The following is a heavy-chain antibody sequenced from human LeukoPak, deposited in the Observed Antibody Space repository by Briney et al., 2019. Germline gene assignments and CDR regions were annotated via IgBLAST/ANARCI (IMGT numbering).Heavy chain of an antibody. CDR3: ARDLYGDYAFDI. CDR1: GFTFSSYS. Sequence: GGSLRLSCAASGFTFSSYSMNWVRQAPGKGLEWVSYISGSSDTIYYADSVKGRFTISRDNAKNSLYLQMNSLRAEDTAVYYCARDLYGDYAFDIWGQGTMVTVSS. D-gene: IGHD4-17*01. J-gene: IGHJ3*02. CDR2: ISGSSDTI. V-gene: IGHV3-48*01.